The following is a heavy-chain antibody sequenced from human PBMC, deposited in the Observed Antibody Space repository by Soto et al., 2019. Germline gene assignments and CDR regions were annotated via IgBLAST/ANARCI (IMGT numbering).Heavy chain of an antibody. D-gene: IGHD3-10*01. CDR2: IWYDGSNK. Sequence: QVQLVESGGGVVQPGRSLRLSCAASGFTFSSYGMHWVRQAPGKGLEWVAVIWYDGSNKYYADSVKGRFTISRDNSKNTLYLQMNSLGAEDTAVYYCARGSTRGVIGYWGQGTLVTVSS. J-gene: IGHJ4*02. CDR3: ARGSTRGVIGY. V-gene: IGHV3-33*01. CDR1: GFTFSSYG.